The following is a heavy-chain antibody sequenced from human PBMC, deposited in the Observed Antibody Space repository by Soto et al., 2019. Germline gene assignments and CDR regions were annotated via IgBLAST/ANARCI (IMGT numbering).Heavy chain of an antibody. V-gene: IGHV4-59*01. CDR1: GGSISSYY. CDR3: ARETVGATFDY. J-gene: IGHJ4*02. Sequence: SETLSLTCTVSGGSISSYYWSWIRQPPGKGLEWIGYIYYSGSTNYNPSLKSRVTISVDTSKNQFSLKLSSVTAADTAVYYCARETVGATFDYWGQGTRVTVSS. CDR2: IYYSGST. D-gene: IGHD1-26*01.